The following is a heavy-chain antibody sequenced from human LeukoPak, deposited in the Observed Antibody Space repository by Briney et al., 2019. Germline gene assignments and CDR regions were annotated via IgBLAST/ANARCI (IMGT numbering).Heavy chain of an antibody. J-gene: IGHJ4*02. CDR2: ISSSSSYI. D-gene: IGHD2-21*01. V-gene: IGHV3-21*01. CDR1: GFTFSSYR. Sequence: PGRSLRLSCAASGFTFSSYRMNWVRQAPGKGLEWVSSISSSSSYIYYADSVKGRFTISRDNAKNSLYLQMNSLRAEDTAVYYCARDRGEGVLDYWGQGTLVTVSS. CDR3: ARDRGEGVLDY.